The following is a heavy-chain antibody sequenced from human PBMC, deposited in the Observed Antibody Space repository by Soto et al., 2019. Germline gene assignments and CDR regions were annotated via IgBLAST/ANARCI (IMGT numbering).Heavy chain of an antibody. CDR3: ARDNIAGI. Sequence: GSLRLSCGASGLTFSSYLMSWLRQAPGKGLEWVANINKDESKTYYLNSVKGRFTISRDNAKNSVYLQMNSLRAEDKAVYYCARDNIAGIWGQGTLVTVSS. V-gene: IGHV3-7*01. D-gene: IGHD1-26*01. CDR1: GLTFSSYL. J-gene: IGHJ4*02. CDR2: INKDESKT.